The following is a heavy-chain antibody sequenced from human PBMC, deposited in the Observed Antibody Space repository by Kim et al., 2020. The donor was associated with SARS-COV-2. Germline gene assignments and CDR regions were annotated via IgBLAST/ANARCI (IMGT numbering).Heavy chain of an antibody. V-gene: IGHV6-1*01. CDR3: ARTLHYDFWSGYENWFDP. CDR1: GDSVSSNSAA. CDR2: TYYRSKWYN. J-gene: IGHJ5*02. D-gene: IGHD3-3*01. Sequence: SQTLSLTCAISGDSVSSNSAAWNWIRQSPSRGLEWLGRTYYRSKWYNDYAVSVKSRITINPDTSKNQFSLQLNSVTPEDTAVYYCARTLHYDFWSGYENWFDPWAREPWSPSPQ.